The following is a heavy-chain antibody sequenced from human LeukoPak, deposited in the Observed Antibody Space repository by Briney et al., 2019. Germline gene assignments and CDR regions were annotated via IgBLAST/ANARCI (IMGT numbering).Heavy chain of an antibody. J-gene: IGHJ4*02. CDR2: ISISSSII. V-gene: IGHV3-48*02. D-gene: IGHD5-12*01. CDR1: GFTFSSNG. CDR3: AREPGGYDSAY. Sequence: PGGSLRLSCAASGFTFSSNGMHWVRQAPGKGLEWVSYISISSSIIYYADSVKGRFTISRDNAKNSLDLQMNSLRDEDTAVYYCAREPGGYDSAYWGQGTLVTVSS.